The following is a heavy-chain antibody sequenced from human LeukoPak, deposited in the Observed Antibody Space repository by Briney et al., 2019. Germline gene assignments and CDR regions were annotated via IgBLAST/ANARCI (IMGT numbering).Heavy chain of an antibody. V-gene: IGHV1-2*02. Sequence: GASVKVSCKASGYTFTGYYMHWVRQAPGQGLEWMGWINPNSGGTNYAQKFQGRVTMTRDTSISTAYMELSRLRSGDTAVYYCATISLRDYLRLFDYWGQGTLVTVSS. CDR2: INPNSGGT. CDR3: ATISLRDYLRLFDY. CDR1: GYTFTGYY. J-gene: IGHJ4*02. D-gene: IGHD3-16*01.